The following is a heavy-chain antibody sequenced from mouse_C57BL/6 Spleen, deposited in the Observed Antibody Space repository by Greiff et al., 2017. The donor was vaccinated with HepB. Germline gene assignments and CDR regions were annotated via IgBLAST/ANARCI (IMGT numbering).Heavy chain of an antibody. V-gene: IGHV1-9*01. CDR3: ASKGGNWDAMDD. CDR2: ILPGSGST. D-gene: IGHD2-1*01. Sequence: QVQLQQSGAELMKPGASVKLSCKATGYTFTGYWIEWVKQRPGHGLEWIGEILPGSGSTNYNEKFKGKATFTADTSSNPAYMQLSSLTTEDSAIYYCASKGGNWDAMDDWGQGTSVTVSS. CDR1: GYTFTGYW. J-gene: IGHJ4*01.